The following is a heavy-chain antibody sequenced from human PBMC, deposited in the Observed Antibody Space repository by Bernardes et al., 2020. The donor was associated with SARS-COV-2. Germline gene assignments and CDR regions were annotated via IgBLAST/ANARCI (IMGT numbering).Heavy chain of an antibody. CDR1: GFIFSRYS. CDR2: ISAGGEAS. V-gene: IGHV3-23*01. Sequence: GGSLRLSCAASGFIFSRYSMNWVRQAPGKGLEWVSIISAGGEASDYADSVKGRFTISRDNSHNTVYLQMNSLRSEDTAKYFCATRTYYDYWGQGTLVTVSS. CDR3: ATRTYYDY. J-gene: IGHJ4*02.